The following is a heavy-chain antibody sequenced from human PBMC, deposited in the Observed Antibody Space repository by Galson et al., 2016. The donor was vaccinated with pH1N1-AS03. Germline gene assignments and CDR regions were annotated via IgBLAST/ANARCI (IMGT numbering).Heavy chain of an antibody. V-gene: IGHV4-59*08. Sequence: SETLSLTCTISGGSITTHYWSWIRQSPERGLQWIACIHHSGKPDCRPYPGNRVTTAVDVSKNQFSLTLSSVTATDTAVYYCARHLRQGEGAFEIWGQGIPVTVSS. D-gene: IGHD3-16*01. CDR1: GGSITTHY. CDR3: ARHLRQGEGAFEI. CDR2: IHHSGKP. J-gene: IGHJ3*02.